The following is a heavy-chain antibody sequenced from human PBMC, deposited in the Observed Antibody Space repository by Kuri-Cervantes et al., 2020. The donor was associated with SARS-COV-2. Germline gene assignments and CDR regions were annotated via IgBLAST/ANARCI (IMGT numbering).Heavy chain of an antibody. V-gene: IGHV3-30*01. D-gene: IGHD3-22*01. J-gene: IGHJ3*02. CDR2: ISYDGSNK. CDR1: GFTFSSYA. CDR3: ARASAYYYDSSGYYYGNGDDACDI. Sequence: LSLTCSASGFTFSSYAMHWVRQAPGKGLEWVAVISYDGSNKYYADSVKGRFTISRDNSKNTLYLQMNSLRAEDTAVYYCARASAYYYDSSGYYYGNGDDACDIWGQGTMVTVSS.